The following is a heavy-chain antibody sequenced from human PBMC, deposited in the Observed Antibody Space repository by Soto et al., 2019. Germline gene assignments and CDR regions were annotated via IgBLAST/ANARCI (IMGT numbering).Heavy chain of an antibody. J-gene: IGHJ4*02. D-gene: IGHD2-15*01. CDR1: GFTFSNFG. V-gene: IGHV3-33*01. Sequence: GGSLRLSCAASGFTFSNFGMHWVRQAPGKGLEWVTVIWSDGSTKYYSDSVKGRFTISRDNSENTLYLQMNSLRAEDTAVYYCARDPPYCSGGTCYSVGFDFWGQGALVTVSS. CDR2: IWSDGSTK. CDR3: ARDPPYCSGGTCYSVGFDF.